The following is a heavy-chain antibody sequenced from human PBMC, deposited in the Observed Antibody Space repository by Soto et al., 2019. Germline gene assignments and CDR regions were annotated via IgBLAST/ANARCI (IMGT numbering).Heavy chain of an antibody. J-gene: IGHJ5*02. CDR1: GYTFTSYA. CDR3: ARDLDLSYLCFDP. CDR2: INAGNGNT. Sequence: ASVKVSCKASGYTFTSYAMHWVRQAPGQRLEWMGWINAGNGNTKYSQKFQGRVTITRDTSASTAYMEMSSLRSEDTAVYYCARDLDLSYLCFDPWGQGTLVTVSS. V-gene: IGHV1-3*01.